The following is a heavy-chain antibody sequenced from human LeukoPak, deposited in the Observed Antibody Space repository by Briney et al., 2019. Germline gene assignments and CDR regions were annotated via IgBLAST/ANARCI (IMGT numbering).Heavy chain of an antibody. CDR3: ARDRGGYSTDFDF. J-gene: IGHJ4*02. Sequence: PGGSLRLSCAASGFTFSISVMSWVRQVPGKGLEWVSTLNRDGTRTYYSLSSSGRFIVSRDNSMNTLYLQMNGLRADDTAVYYCARDRGGYSTDFDFWGQGTLVTVTS. CDR1: GFTFSISV. V-gene: IGHV3-23*01. D-gene: IGHD3-16*01. CDR2: LNRDGTRT.